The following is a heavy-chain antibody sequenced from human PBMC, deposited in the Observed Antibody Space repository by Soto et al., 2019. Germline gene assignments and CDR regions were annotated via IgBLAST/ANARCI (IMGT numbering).Heavy chain of an antibody. Sequence: ETLSLTCTVSGGSISSSTYYWDSIRQPPGKGLEWIGAMYYTGNKNYNPSLESRVTMSVDTSKNQFSLKLSSVTPTDTAVYYCARRSSSSLGSLFDPWGRGILVTVSS. J-gene: IGHJ5*02. CDR1: GGSISSSTYY. D-gene: IGHD6-6*01. CDR2: MYYTGNK. V-gene: IGHV4-39*01. CDR3: ARRSSSSLGSLFDP.